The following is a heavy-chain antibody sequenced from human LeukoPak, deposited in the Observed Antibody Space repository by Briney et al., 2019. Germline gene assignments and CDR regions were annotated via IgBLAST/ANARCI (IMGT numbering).Heavy chain of an antibody. Sequence: SETLSLTCTVSGGSISSYYWGWIRQPPGKGLEWIGSIYYSGSTYYNPSLKSRVTISVDTSKNQFSLKLSSVTAADTAVYYCARGVGRGYSGYQNWFDPWGQGTLVTVSS. J-gene: IGHJ5*02. CDR1: GGSISSYY. V-gene: IGHV4-39*07. D-gene: IGHD5-12*01. CDR2: IYYSGST. CDR3: ARGVGRGYSGYQNWFDP.